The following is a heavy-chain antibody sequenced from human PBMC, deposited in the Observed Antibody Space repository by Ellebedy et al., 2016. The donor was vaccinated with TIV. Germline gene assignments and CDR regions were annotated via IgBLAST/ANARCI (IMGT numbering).Heavy chain of an antibody. CDR3: ARGGNPYDYGDYNWFDP. D-gene: IGHD4-17*01. CDR1: GGSFSGYY. J-gene: IGHJ5*02. Sequence: SETLSLTXAVYGGSFSGYYWSWIRQPPGKGLEWIGEINHSGSTYYNPSLKSRVTISVDRSKNQFSLKLSSVTAADTAVYYCARGGNPYDYGDYNWFDPWGQGTLVTVSS. V-gene: IGHV4-34*01. CDR2: INHSGST.